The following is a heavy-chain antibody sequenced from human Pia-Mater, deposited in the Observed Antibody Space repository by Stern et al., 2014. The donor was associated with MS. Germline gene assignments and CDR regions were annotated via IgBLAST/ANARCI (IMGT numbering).Heavy chain of an antibody. CDR1: GFTFSNAW. CDR2: IKSKTDGGTT. J-gene: IGHJ4*02. V-gene: IGHV3-15*01. Sequence: EVQLVESGGGLVKPGGSLRLSCAASGFTFSNAWMSWVRQAPGKGLERVGRIKSKTDGGTTDYAAPLKGRFTISRDDSKNTLFLQMNSLKTEDSAVYYCTTVPPRGNTYGWVDCWGQGTLVTVSS. CDR3: TTVPPRGNTYGWVDC. D-gene: IGHD5-18*01.